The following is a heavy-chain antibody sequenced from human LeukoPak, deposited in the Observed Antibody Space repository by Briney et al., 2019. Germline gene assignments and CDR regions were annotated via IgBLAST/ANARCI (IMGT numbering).Heavy chain of an antibody. J-gene: IGHJ4*02. CDR1: GGTFSRYA. CDR3: ARGVHYGGNSGNDY. CDR2: IIPIFGTA. Sequence: ASVKVSCKASGGTFSRYAISWVRQAPGQGLEWMGGIIPIFGTANYAQKFQGRVTITTDESTSTAFMGLTSLRFEDTAVYYCARGVHYGGNSGNDYWGQGTLVTVSS. D-gene: IGHD4-23*01. V-gene: IGHV1-69*05.